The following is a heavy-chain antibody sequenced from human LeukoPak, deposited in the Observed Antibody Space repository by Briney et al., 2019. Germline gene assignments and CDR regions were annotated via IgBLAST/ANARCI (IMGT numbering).Heavy chain of an antibody. CDR2: IYPGDSDT. J-gene: IGHJ6*02. D-gene: IGHD3-22*01. Sequence: GESLKISCKGSGYSFTSYWIGWVRQMPGKGLGWMGIIYPGDSDTRYSPSFQGQVTISADKSISTAYPQWSSLKASDTAMYYCASAIRYYDSSGYPPHYYYYYGMDVWGQGTTVTVSS. CDR1: GYSFTSYW. CDR3: ASAIRYYDSSGYPPHYYYYYGMDV. V-gene: IGHV5-51*01.